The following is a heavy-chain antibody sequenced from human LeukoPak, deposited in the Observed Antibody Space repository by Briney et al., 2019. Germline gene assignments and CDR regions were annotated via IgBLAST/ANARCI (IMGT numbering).Heavy chain of an antibody. V-gene: IGHV3-23*01. CDR3: AKDLPYYYDSSGYPIRLLDY. D-gene: IGHD3-22*01. Sequence: PGGSLRLSCAASGFTFSSYAMSWVRQAPGEGLEWVSAISGSGGSTYYADSVKGRFTISRDNSKNTLYLQMNSLRAEDTAVYYCAKDLPYYYDSSGYPIRLLDYWGQGTLVTVSS. J-gene: IGHJ4*02. CDR2: ISGSGGST. CDR1: GFTFSSYA.